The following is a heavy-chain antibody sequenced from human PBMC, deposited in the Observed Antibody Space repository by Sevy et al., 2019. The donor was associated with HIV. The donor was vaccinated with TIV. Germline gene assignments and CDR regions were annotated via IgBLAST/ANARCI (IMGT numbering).Heavy chain of an antibody. J-gene: IGHJ4*02. V-gene: IGHV3-30*04. CDR2: IPYDGSNK. CDR1: GFTFSSYA. D-gene: IGHD2-2*01. Sequence: GGSLRLSCAASGFTFSSYAMHWVRQAPGKGLEWVAVIPYDGSNKYYADSVKGRFTISRDNSKNTLYLQMNSLRAEDTAVYYCAREKYQLLSLPPRPIDYWGQGTLVTVSS. CDR3: AREKYQLLSLPPRPIDY.